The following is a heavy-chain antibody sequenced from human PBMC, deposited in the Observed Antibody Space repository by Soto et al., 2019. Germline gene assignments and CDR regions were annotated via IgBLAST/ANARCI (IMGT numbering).Heavy chain of an antibody. CDR2: IKRKIDGETT. D-gene: IGHD2-15*01. CDR3: TTGSVEGV. V-gene: IGHV3-15*07. J-gene: IGHJ6*02. CDR1: GFSISNAW. Sequence: ESVGGLVKPGGSLRLSCAASGFSISNAWMNWVRQAPGKGLEWVGRIKRKIDGETTDYAAPVNGRFTVSRDDSKNMLYLQMNSLKADDTALYYCTTGSVEGVWGQGTTVTVSS.